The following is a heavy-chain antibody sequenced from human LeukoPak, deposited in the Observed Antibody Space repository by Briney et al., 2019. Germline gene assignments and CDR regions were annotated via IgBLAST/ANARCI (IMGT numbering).Heavy chain of an antibody. D-gene: IGHD3-10*01. J-gene: IGHJ4*02. CDR1: GFTFSSYS. V-gene: IGHV3-48*04. Sequence: PGGSLRLSCAASGFTFSSYSMNWVRQAPGKGLEWVSYISSSSSTIYYADSVKGRFTISRDNAKNSLYLQMNSLRAEDTAVYYCARDEYYYGSGGLYCWGQGTLVTVSS. CDR2: ISSSSSTI. CDR3: ARDEYYYGSGGLYC.